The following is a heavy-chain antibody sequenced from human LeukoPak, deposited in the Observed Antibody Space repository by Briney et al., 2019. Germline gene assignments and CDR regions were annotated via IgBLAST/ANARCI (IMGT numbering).Heavy chain of an antibody. CDR3: ARGVGYSYGYIVY. CDR2: IYSGGST. CDR1: GFTVSSNY. Sequence: GGSLRLSCAASGFTVSSNYMSWVRQAPGKGLEWVSVIYSGGSTYYADSVKGRFTISRDNSKNTLYLQMNSLRAEDTAVYYCARGVGYSYGYIVYWGQGTLVTVSS. J-gene: IGHJ4*02. D-gene: IGHD5-18*01. V-gene: IGHV3-66*02.